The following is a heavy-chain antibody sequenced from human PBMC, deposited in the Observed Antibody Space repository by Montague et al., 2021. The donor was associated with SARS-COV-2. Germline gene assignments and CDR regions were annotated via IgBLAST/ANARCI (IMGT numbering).Heavy chain of an antibody. CDR2: ISSDTLHT. J-gene: IGHJ4*02. CDR1: GFTFSRNS. CDR3: ARGGEIDFWAPFGH. V-gene: IGHV3-21*04. Sequence: SLRLSCATSGFTFSRNSLNWVRQAPGKGLEWVSTISSDTLHTFYXESVKGRFTISRDNAKNELYLQMNSLRAEDMAVYYCARGGEIDFWAPFGHWGQGTLVTVSS. D-gene: IGHD3-16*01.